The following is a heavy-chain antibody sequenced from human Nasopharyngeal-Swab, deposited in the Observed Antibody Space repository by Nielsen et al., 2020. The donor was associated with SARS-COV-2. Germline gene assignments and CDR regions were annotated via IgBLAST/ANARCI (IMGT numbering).Heavy chain of an antibody. CDR2: ISISGGHT. V-gene: IGHV3-23*01. Sequence: GESLKISCAASGFTFTTYAMSWVRQAPGKGLEWVSGISISGGHTYYSDSVKGRFTISRDNSKNTVYLQMNSLRAEDTAVYYCAKQYYDSLTDLVFDSWGQGTLVTVSS. J-gene: IGHJ4*02. CDR3: AKQYYDSLTDLVFDS. CDR1: GFTFTTYA. D-gene: IGHD3-9*01.